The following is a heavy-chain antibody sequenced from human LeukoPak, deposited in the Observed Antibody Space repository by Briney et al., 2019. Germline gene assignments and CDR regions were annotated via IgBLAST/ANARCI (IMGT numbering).Heavy chain of an antibody. J-gene: IGHJ4*02. D-gene: IGHD5-18*01. V-gene: IGHV3-23*01. Sequence: GGSLRLSRAASGFTFSSYAMSWVRQAPGKGLEWVSAISGSGGSTYYADSVKGRFTISRDNSKNTLYLQMNSLRAEDTAVYYCAKAFTDTAMDLTLFDYWGQGTLVTVSS. CDR1: GFTFSSYA. CDR3: AKAFTDTAMDLTLFDY. CDR2: ISGSGGST.